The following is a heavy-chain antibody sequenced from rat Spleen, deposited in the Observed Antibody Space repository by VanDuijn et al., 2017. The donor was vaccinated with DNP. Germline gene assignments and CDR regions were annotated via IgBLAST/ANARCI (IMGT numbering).Heavy chain of an antibody. CDR3: ARDQVITFFDH. D-gene: IGHD1-1*01. CDR1: GFSLTNYG. J-gene: IGHJ2*01. CDR2: IWGDGNT. V-gene: IGHV2S75*01. Sequence: QVQLKESGPVLVQASETLSLTCTVSGFSLTNYGVIWVRQSPGKGLEWMGIIWGDGNTDYNSALKSRLSVSRDTSKSQVFLKMNSLKAEDTATYYCARDQVITFFDHWGQGVMVTVSP.